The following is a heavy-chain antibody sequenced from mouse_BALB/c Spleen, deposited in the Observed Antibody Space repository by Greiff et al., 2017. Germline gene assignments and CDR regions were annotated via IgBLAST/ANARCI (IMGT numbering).Heavy chain of an antibody. D-gene: IGHD2-2*01. Sequence: QVQLQQSGAELVRPGVSVKISCKGSGYTFTDYAMHWVKQSHAKSLEWIGVISTYYGDASYNQKFKGKATMTVDKSSSTAYMELARLTSEDSAIYYCARGGYDETLYAMDYWGQGTSVTVSS. V-gene: IGHV1S137*01. J-gene: IGHJ4*01. CDR1: GYTFTDYA. CDR2: ISTYYGDA. CDR3: ARGGYDETLYAMDY.